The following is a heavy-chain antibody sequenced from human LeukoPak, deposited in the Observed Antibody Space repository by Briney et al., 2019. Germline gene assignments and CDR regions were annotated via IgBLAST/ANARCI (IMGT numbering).Heavy chain of an antibody. J-gene: IGHJ4*02. V-gene: IGHV3-11*01. Sequence: PGGSLRLSCAASGFTFSDYYMSWIRQAPGKGLEWVSYIGRSGRTIYYADSVKGRFTISRDNSKNTLYPQMNSLRAEDTAVYYCAKSSPPPLRYWGQGTLITVSS. CDR1: GFTFSDYY. CDR3: AKSSPPPLRY. CDR2: IGRSGRTI.